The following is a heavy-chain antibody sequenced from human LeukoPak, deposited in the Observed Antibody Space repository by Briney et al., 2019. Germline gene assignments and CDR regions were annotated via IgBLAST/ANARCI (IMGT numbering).Heavy chain of an antibody. J-gene: IGHJ4*02. CDR2: ISAYNGNT. D-gene: IGHD2-2*01. Sequence: ASVKVSCKASGYTFTSYGISWVRQAPGQGLEWMGWISAYNGNTNYAQKLQGRVTMTTDTSTSTAYMELRSLRSDDTAVYYCARGDPSSNSCYEVCFDYWGQGTLVTVSS. CDR3: ARGDPSSNSCYEVCFDY. CDR1: GYTFTSYG. V-gene: IGHV1-18*01.